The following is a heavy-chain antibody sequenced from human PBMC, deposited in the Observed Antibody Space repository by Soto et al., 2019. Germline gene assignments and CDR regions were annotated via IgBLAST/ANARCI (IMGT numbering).Heavy chain of an antibody. Sequence: ASVKVSCKTSGYTFSNYGITLVRQSREEILEWLGWVSLYRAGSDDAQKLKGRVAMTTDPSTATAYMELRSVSPDDPAVSYSARVVPGAEAWLGPWGQGTLVTVSS. CDR1: GYTFSNYG. J-gene: IGHJ5*02. D-gene: IGHD1-26*01. V-gene: IGHV1-18*01. CDR3: ARVVPGAEAWLGP. CDR2: VSLYRAGS.